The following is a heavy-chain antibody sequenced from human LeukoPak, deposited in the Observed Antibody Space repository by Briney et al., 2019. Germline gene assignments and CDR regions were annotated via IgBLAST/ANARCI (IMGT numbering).Heavy chain of an antibody. D-gene: IGHD6-19*01. V-gene: IGHV3-23*01. CDR1: GFTFSSYG. CDR2: ISGSGGST. CDR3: AKAVAGLYYYYYYMDV. J-gene: IGHJ6*03. Sequence: PGGSLRLSCAASGFTFSSYGMSWVRRAPGKGLEWVSAISGSGGSTYYADSVKGRFTISRDNSKNTLYLQMNSLRAEDTAVYYCAKAVAGLYYYYYYMDVWGKGTTVTISS.